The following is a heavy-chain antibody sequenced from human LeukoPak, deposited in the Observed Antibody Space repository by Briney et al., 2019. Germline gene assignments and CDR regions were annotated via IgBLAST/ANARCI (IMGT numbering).Heavy chain of an antibody. CDR2: ISPYNDNT. V-gene: IGHV1-18*04. J-gene: IGHJ6*04. CDR3: AREPQSEGGFDV. CDR1: GYTFITYG. Sequence: ASVKVSCKASGYTFITYGIDWVRLAPGQGLEWQGWISPYNDNTIYARKFQGRVTVTADTSTNTAYMELRSLTSDDTAIYFCAREPQSEGGFDVWGEGTTVTVSS.